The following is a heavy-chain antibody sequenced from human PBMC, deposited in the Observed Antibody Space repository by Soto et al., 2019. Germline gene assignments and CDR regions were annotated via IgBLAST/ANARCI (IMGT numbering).Heavy chain of an antibody. J-gene: IGHJ3*01. CDR2: IGTADDT. V-gene: IGHV3-13*01. D-gene: IGHD1-20*01. CDR3: AKERITAATWDALDV. CDR1: GSTFSSYD. Sequence: EVQLVESGGGLVLPGGSLRLSCAASGSTFSSYDMHWVRQVTGKGLEWVSAIGTADDTYYAGSVKGRFTISREDAKNSLYLQMNSLRAEDTAVYYCAKERITAATWDALDVWGQGTMVTVSS.